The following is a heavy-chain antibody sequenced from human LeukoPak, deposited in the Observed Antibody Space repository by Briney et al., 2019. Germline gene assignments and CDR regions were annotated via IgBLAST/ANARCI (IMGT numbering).Heavy chain of an antibody. CDR3: ARRLYGAKAFDY. V-gene: IGHV5-51*01. J-gene: IGHJ4*01. CDR2: IYPGHSDT. CDR1: GYSFTSYW. Sequence: GESLKISCKGSGYSFTSYWIGWGRQMPGKGPEWMGIIYPGHSDTRYSPSFQGQVTISADKSISTAYLQWSSLKASDTGIDCSARRLYGAKAFDYWGHGTLVTVSS. D-gene: IGHD4-23*01.